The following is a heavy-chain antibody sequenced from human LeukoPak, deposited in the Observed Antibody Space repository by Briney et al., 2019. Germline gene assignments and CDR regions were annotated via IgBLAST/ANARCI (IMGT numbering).Heavy chain of an antibody. CDR1: GGSISSYY. J-gene: IGHJ3*02. CDR3: THYYDSSSRYAFDI. Sequence: SETLSLTCTVSGGSISSYYWSWIRQPAGKGLEWIGRIYTSGSTNYNPSLKSRVTMSVDTSKNQFSLKLSSVTAADTAVYYCTHYYDSSSRYAFDIWGQGTMVTVSS. D-gene: IGHD3-22*01. V-gene: IGHV4-4*07. CDR2: IYTSGST.